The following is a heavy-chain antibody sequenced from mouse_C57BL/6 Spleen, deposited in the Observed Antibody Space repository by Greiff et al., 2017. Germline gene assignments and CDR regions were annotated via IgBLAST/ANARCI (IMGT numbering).Heavy chain of an antibody. CDR2: IDPSDSYT. CDR1: GYTFTSYW. Sequence: VQLQQPGAELVMPGASVKLSCKASGYTFTSYWMHWVKQRPGQGLEWIGEIDPSDSYTNYNQKFKGKSTLTVDKSSSTAYMQLSSLTSEDSAVYYCANPGAICSFYSDVWGTGTTVTVSS. V-gene: IGHV1-69*01. CDR3: ANPGAICSFYSDV. J-gene: IGHJ1*03. D-gene: IGHD1-1*01.